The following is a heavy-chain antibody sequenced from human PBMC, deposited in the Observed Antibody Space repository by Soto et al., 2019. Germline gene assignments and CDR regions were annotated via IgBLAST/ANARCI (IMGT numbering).Heavy chain of an antibody. CDR3: ARGVDCSGGSCFSFYYYYYGFDV. J-gene: IGHJ6*04. Sequence: QVQLVQSGTEVKKPGASVKVSCKASGYTFTSYGISWVRQAPGQGLEWMGWISAYNDNTIYTQKLQGRVTMTTDTYTSTAYMELRSLRSDARAVYYCARGVDCSGGSCFSFYYYYYGFDVWGEGTTLTVSS. V-gene: IGHV1-18*04. CDR1: GYTFTSYG. D-gene: IGHD2-15*01. CDR2: ISAYNDNT.